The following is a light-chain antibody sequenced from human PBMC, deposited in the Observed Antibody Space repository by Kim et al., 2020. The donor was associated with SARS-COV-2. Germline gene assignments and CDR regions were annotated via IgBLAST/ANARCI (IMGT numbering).Light chain of an antibody. V-gene: IGKV1-5*03. CDR3: QQDGGFPVT. Sequence: GAVGDKVTITCRANQTVNHWLAWYQQKSGRAPKLLIYEASSLQTGVSSRFSGSGSETEFTLTICSLQPDDSATYYCQQDGGFPVTFGQGTKVDIK. J-gene: IGKJ1*01. CDR2: EAS. CDR1: QTVNHW.